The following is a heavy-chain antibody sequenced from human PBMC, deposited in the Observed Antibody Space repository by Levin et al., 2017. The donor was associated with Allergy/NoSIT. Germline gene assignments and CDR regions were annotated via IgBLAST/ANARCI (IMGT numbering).Heavy chain of an antibody. Sequence: PGGSLRLSCAVSGFSINSNYMSWVRQAPGQGLQWVSVIYSSGYIHYADAVKGRFTISRDKSKNTVSLQMNSLRADDTDVYYCAGKYHVPTGNYGLDAWGQGTTVTVSS. CDR3: AGKYHVPTGNYGLDA. J-gene: IGHJ6*02. V-gene: IGHV3-53*01. CDR2: IYSSGYI. D-gene: IGHD3-10*01. CDR1: GFSINSNY.